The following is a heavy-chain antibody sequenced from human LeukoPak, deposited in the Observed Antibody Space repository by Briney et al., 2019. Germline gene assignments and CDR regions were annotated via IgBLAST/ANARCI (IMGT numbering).Heavy chain of an antibody. CDR1: GFTFSSDS. J-gene: IGHJ4*02. Sequence: NPGGSLRLSCAASGFTFSSDSMNWARQAPGKGLEWVSSIDSSGGYMFYTDSVKGRFIISRDNAKDSLYLQMNNLRAEDTAVYYCLRGDRRDYWGQGTLVTVSS. V-gene: IGHV3-21*06. CDR2: IDSSGGYM. CDR3: LRGDRRDY.